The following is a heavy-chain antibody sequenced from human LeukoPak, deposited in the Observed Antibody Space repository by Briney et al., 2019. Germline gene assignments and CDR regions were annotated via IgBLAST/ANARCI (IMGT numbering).Heavy chain of an antibody. CDR2: IYTSGST. CDR1: GGSISSSSYY. J-gene: IGHJ6*03. Sequence: SETLSLTCTVSGGSISSSSYYWGWIRQPPGKGLEWIGRIYTSGSTNYNPSLKSRVTISVDTSKNQFSLKLSSVTAADTAVYYCARAHRGSYDILTGYSRYYYYYMDVWGKGTTVTISS. V-gene: IGHV4-61*02. D-gene: IGHD3-9*01. CDR3: ARAHRGSYDILTGYSRYYYYYMDV.